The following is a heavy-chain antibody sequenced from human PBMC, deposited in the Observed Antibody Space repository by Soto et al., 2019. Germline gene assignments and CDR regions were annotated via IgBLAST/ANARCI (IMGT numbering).Heavy chain of an antibody. V-gene: IGHV1-58*01. CDR2: IVVGSGNT. CDR1: GFTFTSCA. D-gene: IGHD2-2*01. Sequence: GASVKVSCKASGFTFTSCAVQWVRQARGQRLEWIGWIVVGSGNTNYAQRFQERVTITRDMSTSTAYMELSSLRSEDTAVYYCAVDSSSTSCYHYYYYGMDVWG. J-gene: IGHJ6*02. CDR3: AVDSSSTSCYHYYYYGMDV.